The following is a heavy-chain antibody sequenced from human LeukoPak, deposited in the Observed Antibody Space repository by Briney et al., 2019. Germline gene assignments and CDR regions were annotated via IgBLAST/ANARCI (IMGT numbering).Heavy chain of an antibody. D-gene: IGHD2-15*01. CDR3: AGDCSGGSCYFY. CDR1: GGSFSGYY. Sequence: SETLSLTCVVYGGSFSGYYWSWVRQSPEKGLEWIGETHHSGSTNYNPSLKSRVTISVDTSRKQFSLRLRSVTAADSAVYYCAGDCSGGSCYFYWGQGTLVTVSS. CDR2: THHSGST. V-gene: IGHV4-34*01. J-gene: IGHJ4*02.